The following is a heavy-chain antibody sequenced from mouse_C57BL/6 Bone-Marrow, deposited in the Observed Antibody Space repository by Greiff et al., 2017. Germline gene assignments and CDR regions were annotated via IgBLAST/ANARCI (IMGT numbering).Heavy chain of an antibody. CDR2: IHPNSGST. Sequence: QVQLQQPGAELVKPGASVKLSCKASGYTFTSYWMHWVKQRPGQGLEWIGMIHPNSGSTNYNEKFKSKATLTVDKSSSTAYMQLSSLTVEDSAVYYCARRGGFGYFDYWGQGTTLTVSS. CDR1: GYTFTSYW. CDR3: ARRGGFGYFDY. J-gene: IGHJ2*01. V-gene: IGHV1-64*01.